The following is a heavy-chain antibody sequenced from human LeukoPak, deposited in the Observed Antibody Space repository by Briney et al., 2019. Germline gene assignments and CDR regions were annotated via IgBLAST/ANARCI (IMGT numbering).Heavy chain of an antibody. J-gene: IGHJ4*02. CDR1: AGSITSYY. CDR2: IYYSGST. Sequence: SETLSLTCTASAGSITSYYWSWIRQPPGKGLEWIGYIYYSGSTNYNPSLKSRVTMSVDTSKNQFSLKLRSVTAADTAIYYCARDAPSSSHFDYWGQGTLVTVSS. V-gene: IGHV4-59*01. D-gene: IGHD6-19*01. CDR3: ARDAPSSSHFDY.